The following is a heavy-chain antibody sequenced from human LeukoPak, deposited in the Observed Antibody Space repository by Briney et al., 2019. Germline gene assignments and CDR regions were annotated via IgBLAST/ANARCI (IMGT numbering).Heavy chain of an antibody. CDR2: ISSSGSTI. J-gene: IGHJ4*02. CDR3: ARIITMVRGFDY. D-gene: IGHD3-10*01. CDR1: GFTFSSYS. Sequence: PGGSLRLSCAASGFTFSSYSMNWVRQAPGKGLEWVSYISSSGSTIYYADSVKGRFTISRDNSKNTLYLQMNSLRAEDTAVYYCARIITMVRGFDYWGQGTLVTVSS. V-gene: IGHV3-48*01.